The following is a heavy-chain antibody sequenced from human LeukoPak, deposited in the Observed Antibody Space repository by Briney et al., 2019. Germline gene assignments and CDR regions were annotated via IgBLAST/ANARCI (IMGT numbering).Heavy chain of an antibody. CDR3: ARAGNHCSGGSCYRSGFDY. CDR2: INPNSGGT. J-gene: IGHJ4*02. D-gene: IGHD2-15*01. Sequence: GASVKVSCKASGYTFTGYYMHWVRQAPGQGFEWMGWINPNSGGTNYAQKFQGRVTMTRDTSISTAYMELSRLRSDDTAVYYCARAGNHCSGGSCYRSGFDYWGQGTLVTVSS. V-gene: IGHV1-2*02. CDR1: GYTFTGYY.